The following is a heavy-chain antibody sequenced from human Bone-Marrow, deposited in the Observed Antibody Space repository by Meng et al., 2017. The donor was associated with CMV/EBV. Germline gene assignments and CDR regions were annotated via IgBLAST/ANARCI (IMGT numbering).Heavy chain of an antibody. CDR2: INPNSGGT. CDR1: GYTFTGYY. CDR3: ARDSLAAAGH. J-gene: IGHJ1*01. Sequence: ASVKVSCKASGYTFTGYYMHWVRQAPGQGLEWMGWINPNSGGTNYAQKFQGRVTMTRDTSINTAYMELSRLRSDDTAVYYCARDSLAAAGHWGQGTLVTVSS. D-gene: IGHD6-13*01. V-gene: IGHV1-2*02.